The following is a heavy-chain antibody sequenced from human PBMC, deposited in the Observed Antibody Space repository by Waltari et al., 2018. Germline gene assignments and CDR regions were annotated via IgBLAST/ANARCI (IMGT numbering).Heavy chain of an antibody. CDR2: MNPNSANK. J-gene: IGHJ6*03. D-gene: IGHD4-17*01. CDR3: ARARTTAPLGFYFIDV. CDR1: GSHFGTYA. Sequence: QLQLVQSGAEVRKHGASVKVACKASGSHFGTYAIHWVLQAPGQGLEWMGWMNPNSANKGSSQKFQGRLTMTTDTSMTTSYMELSSLTSEDTAIYYCARARTTAPLGFYFIDVWGKGTTVIVSS. V-gene: IGHV1-8*01.